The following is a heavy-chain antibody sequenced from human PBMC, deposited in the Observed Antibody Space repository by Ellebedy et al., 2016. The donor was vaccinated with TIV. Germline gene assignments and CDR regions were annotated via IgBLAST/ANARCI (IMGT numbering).Heavy chain of an antibody. CDR3: ARERDYGDLALGTRFDY. J-gene: IGHJ4*02. D-gene: IGHD4-17*01. CDR1: RFIFSNYG. CDR2: IGSDGSDT. V-gene: IGHV3-33*01. Sequence: GESLKISXAATRFIFSNYGMHWVRQAPGKGLEWVAVIGSDGSDTYYADSMKGRFTISRDNSKNTLYLQMNSLRVEDTAVYYCARERDYGDLALGTRFDYWGQGTLVTVSS.